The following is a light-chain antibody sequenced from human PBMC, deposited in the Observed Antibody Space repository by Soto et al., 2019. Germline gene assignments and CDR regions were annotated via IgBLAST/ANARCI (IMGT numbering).Light chain of an antibody. Sequence: QSALTQPASVSGSPGQSITISCTGTSSVVGSYNLVSWYQQHPGKAPKLMIYEVSKRPSGVSNRFSGSKSGNTASLTISGLQAEDEADYYCCSYAGSSTYVFGTGNKVTV. V-gene: IGLV2-23*02. CDR2: EVS. J-gene: IGLJ1*01. CDR3: CSYAGSSTYV. CDR1: SSVVGSYNL.